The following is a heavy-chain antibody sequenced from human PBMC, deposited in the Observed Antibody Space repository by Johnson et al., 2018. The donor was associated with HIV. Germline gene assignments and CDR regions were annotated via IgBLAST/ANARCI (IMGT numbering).Heavy chain of an antibody. V-gene: IGHV3-49*03. D-gene: IGHD3-10*01. CDR1: GFTFGDYA. J-gene: IGHJ3*02. Sequence: MQLVESGGGLVQPGRSLRLSCSASGFTFGDYAMNWFRQAPGKGLEWVGFIRSKAYGGTTESAASVKDRVTISRDDSKSIAYLQMNSLKTEDTAVYFCTRDDYYRGGSAGKDSFDIWGQGTMVTVSS. CDR3: TRDDYYRGGSAGKDSFDI. CDR2: IRSKAYGGTT.